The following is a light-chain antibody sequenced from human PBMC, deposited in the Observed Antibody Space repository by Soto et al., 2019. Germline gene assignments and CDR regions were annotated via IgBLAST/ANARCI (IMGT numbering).Light chain of an antibody. Sequence: QSALTQPPSASGSPGQSVTISCTGTSSDVGGYNSVSWYQQHPGKAPKLIIYEVTKRPSGVPDRFSGSKSGNTGSLTVSGLQAEDEADYYCSSHAGIINVVFGGGTKLTVL. CDR3: SSHAGIINVV. V-gene: IGLV2-8*01. CDR2: EVT. J-gene: IGLJ3*02. CDR1: SSDVGGYNS.